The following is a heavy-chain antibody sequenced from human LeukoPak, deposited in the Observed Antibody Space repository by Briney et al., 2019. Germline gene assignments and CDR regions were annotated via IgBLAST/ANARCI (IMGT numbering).Heavy chain of an antibody. Sequence: ASVKVSCKASGYTFTGYYMHWVRQAPGQGLEWMGWINPNSGGTNYAQKFQGWVTMTRDTSISTAYMELSRLRSDDTAVYYCARAGTVEMTPLDYWGQGTLVTVSS. J-gene: IGHJ4*02. D-gene: IGHD5-24*01. CDR2: INPNSGGT. V-gene: IGHV1-2*04. CDR3: ARAGTVEMTPLDY. CDR1: GYTFTGYY.